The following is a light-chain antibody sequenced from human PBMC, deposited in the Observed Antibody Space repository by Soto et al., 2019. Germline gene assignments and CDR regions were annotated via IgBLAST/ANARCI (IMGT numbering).Light chain of an antibody. V-gene: IGKV1-5*03. CDR2: KAS. CDR1: QTISSR. Sequence: DIQMTQSTSTLSGSVGDRVTITCRASQTISSRLAWYQQKPGKAPKLLIYKASTLKSGVPSRFSGSGSGTEFTLTISTLQPDDLATYDCQHYNSYSEALGHGTMGEIK. J-gene: IGKJ1*01. CDR3: QHYNSYSEA.